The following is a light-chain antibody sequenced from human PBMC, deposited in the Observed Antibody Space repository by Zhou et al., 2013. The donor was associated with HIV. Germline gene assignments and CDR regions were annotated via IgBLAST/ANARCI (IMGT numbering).Light chain of an antibody. J-gene: IGKJ1*01. V-gene: IGKV1-5*03. CDR1: QSISSW. CDR2: KAS. CDR3: QQYSGYWT. Sequence: DIQMTQSPSTLSVSAGDRVTITCRASQSISSWLAWYQQKPGKAPKLLIYKASTLESGVPSRFSGSGSGTEFTLTISSLQPDDVATYYCQQYSGYWTFGQGTKVRI.